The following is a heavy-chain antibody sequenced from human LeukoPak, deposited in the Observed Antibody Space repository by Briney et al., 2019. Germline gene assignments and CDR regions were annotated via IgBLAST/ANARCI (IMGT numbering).Heavy chain of an antibody. Sequence: GGSLRLSCAASGFTFSSYAMSWVRQAPGKGLEWVSAISGSGGSTYYADSVKGRFTISRDNSKNTLYLQMNSLRAEDTAVYYCAIKGTRIAGATHGGYWGQGTLVTVSS. J-gene: IGHJ4*02. CDR3: AIKGTRIAGATHGGY. D-gene: IGHD1-26*01. CDR2: ISGSGGST. CDR1: GFTFSSYA. V-gene: IGHV3-23*01.